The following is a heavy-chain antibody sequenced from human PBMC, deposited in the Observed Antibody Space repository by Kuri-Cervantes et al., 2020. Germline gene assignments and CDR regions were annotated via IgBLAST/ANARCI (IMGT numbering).Heavy chain of an antibody. J-gene: IGHJ4*02. CDR1: GFTFSSYA. V-gene: IGHV3-30-3*01. CDR2: ISYDGSNK. CDR3: ARGAFLPRGVIGY. D-gene: IGHD3-10*01. Sequence: SLKISCAASGFTFSSYAMHWVRQAPGKGLEWVAVISYDGSNKYYADSVKGRFTISRDNSKNTLYLQMNSLRAEDTAVYYCARGAFLPRGVIGYWGQGTLVTVSS.